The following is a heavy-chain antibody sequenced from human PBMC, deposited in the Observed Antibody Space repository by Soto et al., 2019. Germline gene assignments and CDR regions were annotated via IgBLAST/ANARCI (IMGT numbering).Heavy chain of an antibody. J-gene: IGHJ5*02. Sequence: QVQLVESGGGVVQPGRSLRLSCAASGFTFSSYGMHWVRQAPGKGLEWVAVISYDGSNKYYADSVKGRFTISRDNSKNTLYLQMNSLRAEDTAVYYCAKSRGSSSWEIDPWGQGTLVTVSS. CDR3: AKSRGSSSWEIDP. D-gene: IGHD6-13*01. V-gene: IGHV3-30*18. CDR2: ISYDGSNK. CDR1: GFTFSSYG.